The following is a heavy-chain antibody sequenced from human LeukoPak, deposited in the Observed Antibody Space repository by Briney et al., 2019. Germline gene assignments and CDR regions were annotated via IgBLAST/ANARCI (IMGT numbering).Heavy chain of an antibody. CDR3: ARGLGDYNTDWFPVSGY. Sequence: ASVKVSCKASGYTFTTQDLTWLRQATGQGLEWMGWMNPGSGDTAYAQKFQGRVTMTRDTSMSTAYMELNSLGSEDTAIYYCARGLGDYNTDWFPVSGYWGQGTPVTVSS. CDR2: MNPGSGDT. D-gene: IGHD3-9*01. J-gene: IGHJ4*02. V-gene: IGHV1-8*01. CDR1: GYTFTTQD.